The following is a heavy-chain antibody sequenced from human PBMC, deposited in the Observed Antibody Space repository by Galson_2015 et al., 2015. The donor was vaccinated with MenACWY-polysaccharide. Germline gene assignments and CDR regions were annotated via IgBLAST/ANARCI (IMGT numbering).Heavy chain of an antibody. Sequence: SLRLSCAGSGFVFSSSWMHGVRQAPGKGLVWVSRINIDGSVTNYADSVKGRFTISRDNAKNTLYLQMNSLRAEDTALYYCARESHHDSSGYPDYWGQGTLVTVSS. CDR2: INIDGSVT. J-gene: IGHJ4*02. V-gene: IGHV3-74*01. CDR3: ARESHHDSSGYPDY. D-gene: IGHD3-22*01. CDR1: GFVFSSSW.